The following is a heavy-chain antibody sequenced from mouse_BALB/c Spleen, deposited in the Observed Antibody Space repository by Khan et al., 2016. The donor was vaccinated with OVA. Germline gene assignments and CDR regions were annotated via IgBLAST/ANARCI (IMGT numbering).Heavy chain of an antibody. D-gene: IGHD1-1*02. CDR1: GYTFTDYA. Sequence: QVQLQQSGAELVRPGVSVKISCKASGYTFTDYAMHWVKQRHAKSLEWIGVISTNYGDADYKQKFQVKASMTVYRSSCTVYMELAIPTSEASAIYYGVRGGKFTYRGQGTLVTVSA. CDR3: VRGGKFTY. J-gene: IGHJ3*01. CDR2: ISTNYGDA. V-gene: IGHV1S137*01.